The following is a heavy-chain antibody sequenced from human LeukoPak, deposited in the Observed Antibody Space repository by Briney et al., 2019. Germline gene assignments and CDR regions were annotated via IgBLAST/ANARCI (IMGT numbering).Heavy chain of an antibody. J-gene: IGHJ6*03. CDR3: ARERGGAVAGTRGMDV. V-gene: IGHV1-46*01. CDR2: INPSGGST. CDR1: GYTFTSYY. D-gene: IGHD6-19*01. Sequence: AASVKVSCKASGYTFTSYYMHWVRQAPGQGLEWMGIINPSGGSTSYAQKFQGRVTMTRDMSTSTVYMELSSLRSEDTAVYYCARERGGAVAGTRGMDVWGKGTTVTVSS.